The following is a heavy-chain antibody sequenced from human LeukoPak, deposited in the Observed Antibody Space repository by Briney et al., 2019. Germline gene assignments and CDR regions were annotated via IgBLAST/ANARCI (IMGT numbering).Heavy chain of an antibody. D-gene: IGHD2-2*02. Sequence: GGSLRLSCAASGFTFSSYGMHWVRQAPGKGLEWVSAISGSGGSTYYADSVKGRFTISRDNSKNTLYLQMNSLRAEDTAVYYCAERDLYEGAWGQGTLVTVSS. V-gene: IGHV3-23*01. CDR3: AERDLYEGA. CDR1: GFTFSSYG. CDR2: ISGSGGST. J-gene: IGHJ1*01.